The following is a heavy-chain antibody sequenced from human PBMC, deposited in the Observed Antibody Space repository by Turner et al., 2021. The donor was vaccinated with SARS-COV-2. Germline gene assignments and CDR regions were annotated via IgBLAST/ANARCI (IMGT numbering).Heavy chain of an antibody. D-gene: IGHD2-8*01. CDR3: ARDSPYCTNGVCYTSYYGMDV. J-gene: IGHJ6*02. Sequence: VQLVESGGGVVQPGRSLRLSCAASGFTFSSYAMHWVRQAPGKGLEWVAVISYDGSNKYYADSVKGRFTISRDNSKNTLYLQMNSLRAEDTAVYYCARDSPYCTNGVCYTSYYGMDVWGQGTTVTVSS. V-gene: IGHV3-30*04. CDR2: ISYDGSNK. CDR1: GFTFSSYA.